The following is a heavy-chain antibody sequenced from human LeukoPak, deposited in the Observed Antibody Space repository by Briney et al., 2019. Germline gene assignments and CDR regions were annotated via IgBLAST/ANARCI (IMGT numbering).Heavy chain of an antibody. J-gene: IGHJ4*02. CDR3: ARDHLQYYYDSSGYYEDNFDY. V-gene: IGHV3-7*01. D-gene: IGHD3-22*01. CDR2: IKQDGSEK. Sequence: GGSLRLSCAASGFTFSSYWMSWVRQAPGKGLEWVANIKQDGSEKYYVDSVKGRFTISRDNAKNSLYLQMNSLGAEDTAVYYCARDHLQYYYDSSGYYEDNFDYWGQGTLVTVSS. CDR1: GFTFSSYW.